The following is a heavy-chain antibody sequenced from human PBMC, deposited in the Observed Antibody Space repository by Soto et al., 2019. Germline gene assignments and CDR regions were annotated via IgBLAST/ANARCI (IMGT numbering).Heavy chain of an antibody. J-gene: IGHJ4*02. CDR3: ARRGDFWSGYYNPSYFDY. CDR1: GGSISSSSYY. CDR2: IYYSGST. V-gene: IGHV4-39*01. D-gene: IGHD3-3*01. Sequence: LSLTCTVSGGSISSSSYYWGWIRQPPGKGLEWIGSIYYSGSTYYNPSLKSRVTISVDTSKNQFSLKLSSVTAADTAVYYCARRGDFWSGYYNPSYFDYWGQGTLVTVSS.